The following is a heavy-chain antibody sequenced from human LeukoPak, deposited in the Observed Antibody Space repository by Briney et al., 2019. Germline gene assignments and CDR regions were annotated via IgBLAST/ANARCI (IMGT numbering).Heavy chain of an antibody. CDR3: AREGSSGDFDY. CDR2: ISSSGSTI. V-gene: IGHV3-48*03. D-gene: IGHD6-25*01. CDR1: GFTFSSYE. J-gene: IGHJ4*02. Sequence: GGSLRLSCAASGFTFSSYEMNWVRQAPGEGLEWVSYISSSGSTIYYADSVKGRFTISRDNAKNSLYLQMNSLRAEDTAVYYCAREGSSGDFDYWGQGTLVTVSS.